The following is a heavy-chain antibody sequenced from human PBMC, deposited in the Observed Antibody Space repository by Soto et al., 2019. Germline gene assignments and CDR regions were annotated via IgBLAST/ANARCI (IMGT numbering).Heavy chain of an antibody. CDR1: GFTFSSYA. Sequence: GGSLRLSCAASGFTFSSYAMHWVRQAPGKGLEWVAVISYDGSNKYYADSVKGRFTISRDNSKNTLYLQMNSLRAEDTAVYYCARDLLYDYVWGSYRYPDYWGQGTLVTVSS. V-gene: IGHV3-30-3*01. CDR3: ARDLLYDYVWGSYRYPDY. D-gene: IGHD3-16*02. CDR2: ISYDGSNK. J-gene: IGHJ4*02.